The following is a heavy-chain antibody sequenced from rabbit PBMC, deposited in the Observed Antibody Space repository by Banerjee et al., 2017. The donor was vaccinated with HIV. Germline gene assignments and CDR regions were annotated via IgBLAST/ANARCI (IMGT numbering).Heavy chain of an antibody. D-gene: IGHD8-1*01. Sequence: QSLEESGGDLVKPGASLTLTCTASGVSFTSNYYMCWVRQAPGKGLEWIACMNTRSGEDVYATWAKGRSTISRTSSTTVTLQMTSLTAADTATYSCARDTGTSFSSYGMDLWGPGTLVTVS. CDR3: ARDTGTSFSSYGMDL. J-gene: IGHJ6*01. CDR2: MNTRSGED. CDR1: GVSFTSNYY. V-gene: IGHV1S40*01.